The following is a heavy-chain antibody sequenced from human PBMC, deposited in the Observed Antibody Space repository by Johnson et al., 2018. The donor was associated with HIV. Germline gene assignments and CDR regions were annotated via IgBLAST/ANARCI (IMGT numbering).Heavy chain of an antibody. J-gene: IGHJ3*01. D-gene: IGHD5-18*01. CDR1: GFTFSSYT. CDR2: ISYDGSNK. Sequence: QVQLVESGGGVVQPGWSLRLSCAASGFTFSSYTMHWVRQAPGKGLEWVAVISYDGSNKYYADSVKGRFTISRDNSKNTLYLQIDSLRPEDSGVYYCAKGEAQEGWIQLQAYAFDFWGQGTMVTVSS. V-gene: IGHV3-30-3*01. CDR3: AKGEAQEGWIQLQAYAFDF.